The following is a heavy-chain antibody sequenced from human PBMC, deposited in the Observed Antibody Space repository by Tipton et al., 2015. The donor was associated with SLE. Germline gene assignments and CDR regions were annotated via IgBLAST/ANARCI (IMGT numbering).Heavy chain of an antibody. V-gene: IGHV4-34*01. CDR3: SRVESGWYQVKRRKAFDI. D-gene: IGHD6-19*01. J-gene: IGHJ3*02. CDR1: GGSFSGYY. CDR2: INHSGST. Sequence: TLSLTCAVYGGSFSGYYWSWIRQPPGKGLEWIGEINHSGSTNYNPSLKSRVTISVDTSKNQFSLKLSSLTAAAPAVYYFSRVESGWYQVKRRKAFDIWGQGTMVTVAS.